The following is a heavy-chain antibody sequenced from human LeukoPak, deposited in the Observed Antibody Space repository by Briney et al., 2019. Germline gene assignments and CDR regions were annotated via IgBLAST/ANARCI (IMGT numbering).Heavy chain of an antibody. J-gene: IGHJ4*02. Sequence: SETLSLTCAVYGGSFSGYYWSWIRQPPGKGLEWIGGINHSGSTNYNPSLKSRVTISVDTSKNQFSLKLSSVTAADTAVYYCARQPYYYDSSGYYDRSPNFDYWGQGTLVTVSS. V-gene: IGHV4-34*01. CDR3: ARQPYYYDSSGYYDRSPNFDY. CDR1: GGSFSGYY. CDR2: INHSGST. D-gene: IGHD3-22*01.